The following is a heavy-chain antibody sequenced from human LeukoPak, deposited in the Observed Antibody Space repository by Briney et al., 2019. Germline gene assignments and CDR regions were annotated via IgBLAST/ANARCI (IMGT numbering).Heavy chain of an antibody. Sequence: KASETLSLTCTVSGGSISSSSYYWGWIRQPPGKGLEGIVSIYYSGSTYYNPSLKSRVTISVDTSKNQFSLKLSSVPAADTAVYYCARGYCSGGSCYSYYYYNYMDVWGKGTTVTVSS. CDR1: GGSISSSSYY. J-gene: IGHJ6*03. CDR3: ARGYCSGGSCYSYYYYNYMDV. D-gene: IGHD2-15*01. V-gene: IGHV4-39*07. CDR2: IYYSGST.